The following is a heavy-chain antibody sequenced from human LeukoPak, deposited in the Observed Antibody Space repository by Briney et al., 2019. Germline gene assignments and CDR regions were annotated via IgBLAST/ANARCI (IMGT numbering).Heavy chain of an antibody. Sequence: PSETLSLTRTGSGGSISSHYWSWIRQPPGKGLEWIGYIYYSGSTNYNPSLKSRVTISVDTSKNQFTWKLSSVTAADTAVYYWARLGVVAAFDYWGQATLVTVSS. CDR1: GGSISSHY. J-gene: IGHJ4*02. CDR2: IYYSGST. CDR3: ARLGVVAAFDY. V-gene: IGHV4-59*11. D-gene: IGHD2-15*01.